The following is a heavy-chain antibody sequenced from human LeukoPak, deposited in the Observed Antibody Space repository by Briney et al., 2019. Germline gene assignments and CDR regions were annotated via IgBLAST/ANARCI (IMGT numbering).Heavy chain of an antibody. D-gene: IGHD7-27*01. CDR3: VKGYDANWAHFDY. CDR1: GFTFSTYP. V-gene: IGHV3-64D*06. CDR2: ISPNGGTT. Sequence: GGSLRLSCSASGFTFSTYPMQWVRQAPGKGLDYVSSISPNGGTTYYADSVKGRFTISRDNSKNTLSLQMSSLRAEDTAVYYCVKGYDANWAHFDYWGQGSLVTVSS. J-gene: IGHJ4*02.